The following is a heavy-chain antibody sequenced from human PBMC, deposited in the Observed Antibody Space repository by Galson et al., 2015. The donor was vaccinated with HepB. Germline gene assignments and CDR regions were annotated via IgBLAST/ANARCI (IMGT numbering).Heavy chain of an antibody. D-gene: IGHD5/OR15-5a*01. CDR1: GGTFRSYT. V-gene: IGHV1-69*02. CDR3: ARALLVSTSFDDVFDV. CDR2: IIPILDMT. J-gene: IGHJ3*01. Sequence: SVKVSCKASGGTFRSYTIAWVRQAPGQGLEWMGRIIPILDMTNYAQKFQDRVTITADKSTATAYMELTSLTSEDTAVYYCARALLVSTSFDDVFDVWGQGTMVTVSS.